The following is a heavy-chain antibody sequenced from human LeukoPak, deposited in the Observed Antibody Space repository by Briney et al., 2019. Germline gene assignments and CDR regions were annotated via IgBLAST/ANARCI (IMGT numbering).Heavy chain of an antibody. V-gene: IGHV3-23*01. CDR1: GFTFSSYG. CDR2: ISGSGGST. Sequence: PGGSLRLSCAASGFTFSSYGMSWVRQAPRKGLEWVSAISGSGGSTGYADSVKGRFTISRDNAKNSLYLQMNSLRAEDTAVYYCASSTYSGSHWDAFDIWGQGTMVTVSS. J-gene: IGHJ3*02. CDR3: ASSTYSGSHWDAFDI. D-gene: IGHD1-26*01.